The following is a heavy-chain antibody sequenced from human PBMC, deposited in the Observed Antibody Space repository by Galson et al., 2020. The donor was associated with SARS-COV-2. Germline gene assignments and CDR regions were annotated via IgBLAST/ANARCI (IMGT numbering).Heavy chain of an antibody. CDR2: FDPEDGET. D-gene: IGHD1-20*01. Sequence: ASVKVSCKVSGYTLTELSMHWVRQAPGKGLEWMGGFDPEDGETIYAQKFQGRVTMTEDTSTDTAYMELSSLRSEDTAVYYCATAFAITGTTLVDYWGQGTLVNVSS. CDR1: GYTLTELS. J-gene: IGHJ4*02. CDR3: ATAFAITGTTLVDY. V-gene: IGHV1-24*01.